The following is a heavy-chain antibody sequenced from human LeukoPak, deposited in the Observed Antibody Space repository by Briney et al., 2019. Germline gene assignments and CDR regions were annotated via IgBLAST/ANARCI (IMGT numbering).Heavy chain of an antibody. CDR1: GGSFSGYY. Sequence: SETLSLTRAVYGGSFSGYYWSWIRQPPGKGLEWIGEINHSGSTNYNPSLKSRVTISVDTSKNQFSLKLSSVTAADTAVYYCAGVPGKDDAFDIWGQGTMVTVSS. CDR3: AGVPGKDDAFDI. CDR2: INHSGST. J-gene: IGHJ3*02. V-gene: IGHV4-34*01.